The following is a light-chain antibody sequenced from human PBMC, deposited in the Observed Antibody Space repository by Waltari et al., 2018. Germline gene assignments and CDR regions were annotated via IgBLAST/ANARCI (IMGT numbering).Light chain of an antibody. Sequence: DIQMTQSPSTLSASVGDRVTITCRASQSISSWLAWYQQKPGKAPKLLIYKASSLESGVPSRFGGCGSETAFTLTIRSLQPDDIATYYCQQYNSYCWTFGQGTKVEMK. J-gene: IGKJ1*01. V-gene: IGKV1-5*03. CDR3: QQYNSYCWT. CDR2: KAS. CDR1: QSISSW.